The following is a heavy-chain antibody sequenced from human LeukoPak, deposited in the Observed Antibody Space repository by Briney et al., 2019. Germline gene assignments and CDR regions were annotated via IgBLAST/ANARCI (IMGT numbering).Heavy chain of an antibody. CDR2: INHSGST. J-gene: IGHJ4*02. CDR3: AREGDSTAPSYFDY. CDR1: GGSFSGYY. Sequence: SETLSLTCAVYGGSFSGYYWSWIRQPPGKGLEWIGEINHSGSTNYNPSLKSRVTISVDTSKNQFSLKLSTVTAADTAVYYCAREGDSTAPSYFDYRGQGTLVTVSS. V-gene: IGHV4-34*01. D-gene: IGHD3-22*01.